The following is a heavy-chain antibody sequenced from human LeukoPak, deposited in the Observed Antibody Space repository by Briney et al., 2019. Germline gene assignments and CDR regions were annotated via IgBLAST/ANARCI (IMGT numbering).Heavy chain of an antibody. V-gene: IGHV4-30-4*01. CDR3: ARDPNRSGWSFDY. D-gene: IGHD6-19*01. CDR2: INHSGST. CDR1: GGSISSGDYY. J-gene: IGHJ4*02. Sequence: SETLSLTCTVSGGSISSGDYYWSWIRQPPGKGLEWIGEINHSGSTNYNPSLKSRVTISFDMSNNHFSLQLTSVTAADTAVYYCARDPNRSGWSFDYWGQGALVIVSS.